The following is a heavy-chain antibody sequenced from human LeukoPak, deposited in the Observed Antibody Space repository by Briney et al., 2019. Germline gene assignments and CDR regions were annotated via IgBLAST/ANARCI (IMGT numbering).Heavy chain of an antibody. CDR3: AREDIVATIGFDDAFDI. D-gene: IGHD5-12*01. CDR1: GFTFSSYS. CDR2: IRCSRSYI. Sequence: GGSLRLSCAASGFTFSSYSMNWVRQAPGKGLEWVPSIRCSRSYIYYEDSVKGRFTISRDKAKNPLYLQMNSLRAEDTAVYYCAREDIVATIGFDDAFDISGEGTMVTVSS. J-gene: IGHJ3*02. V-gene: IGHV3-21*01.